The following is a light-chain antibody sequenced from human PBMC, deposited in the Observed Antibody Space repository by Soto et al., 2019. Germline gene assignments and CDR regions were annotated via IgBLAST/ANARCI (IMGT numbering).Light chain of an antibody. CDR1: QNIDRW. CDR3: QHYNSYGT. V-gene: IGKV1-5*01. CDR2: HAS. Sequence: IQMTQSPSTLPSSFGDTVTITCRASQNIDRWVAWYQQKSGKAPKILIYHASSLETGVPSRFSGSGSGTEFTLTIRSVQPDDFASDDCQHYNSYGTFGQGTKVDIK. J-gene: IGKJ1*01.